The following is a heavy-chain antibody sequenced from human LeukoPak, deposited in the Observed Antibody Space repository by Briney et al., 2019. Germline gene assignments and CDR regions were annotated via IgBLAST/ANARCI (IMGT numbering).Heavy chain of an antibody. J-gene: IGHJ4*02. CDR3: ASSRYDSSGYYGIIAY. D-gene: IGHD3-22*01. V-gene: IGHV3-15*01. Sequence: GGSLRLSCAASGFTFSNAWMSWVRQAPGKGLEWVGRIKSKTDGGTTDYAAPVKGRFTISRDDSKNTLYLQMNSLKTEDTAVYYCASSRYDSSGYYGIIAYWGQGTLVTVSS. CDR1: GFTFSNAW. CDR2: IKSKTDGGTT.